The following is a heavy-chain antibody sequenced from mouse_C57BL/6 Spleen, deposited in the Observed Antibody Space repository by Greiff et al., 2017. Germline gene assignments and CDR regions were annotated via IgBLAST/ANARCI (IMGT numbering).Heavy chain of an antibody. D-gene: IGHD3-2*02. CDR1: GFTFSSYA. CDR2: ISDGGSYT. CDR3: ARDSSGYPYVDY. Sequence: EVKLVESGGGLVKPGGSLKLSCAASGFTFSSYAMSWVRQTPEKRLEWVATISDGGSYTYYPDNVKGRFTISRDNAKNNLYLQMSHLKSEDTAMYYCARDSSGYPYVDYWGQGTTLTVSS. V-gene: IGHV5-4*01. J-gene: IGHJ2*01.